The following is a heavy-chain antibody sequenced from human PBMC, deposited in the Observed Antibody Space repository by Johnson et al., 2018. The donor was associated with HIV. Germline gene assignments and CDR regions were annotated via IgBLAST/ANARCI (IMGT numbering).Heavy chain of an antibody. J-gene: IGHJ3*02. V-gene: IGHV3-23*04. CDR2: ISGGGGST. Sequence: VQLVESGGGLVQPGGSLRLSCAASGFTFSTYAMSWVRQAPGRGLEWVSAISGGGGSTYYADSVKGRFTISRDNSKNTLYLEMNSLRAEDTAVYYCAKDLRVFDWFNAYDAFDIWGQGTMVTVSS. D-gene: IGHD3-9*01. CDR1: GFTFSTYA. CDR3: AKDLRVFDWFNAYDAFDI.